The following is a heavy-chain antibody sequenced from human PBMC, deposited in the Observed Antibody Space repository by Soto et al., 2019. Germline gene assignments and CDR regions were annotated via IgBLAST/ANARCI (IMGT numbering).Heavy chain of an antibody. D-gene: IGHD2-8*01. V-gene: IGHV3-30*18. J-gene: IGHJ4*02. CDR3: AKSADCTNGVCPFDY. CDR2: ISYDGSNK. CDR1: GFTFSSYG. Sequence: PGGSLRLSCAASGFTFSSYGMHWVRQAPGKGLEWVAVISYDGSNKYYADSVKGRFTISRDNSKNTLYLQMNSLRAEDTAVYYCAKSADCTNGVCPFDYWGQATLVTVS.